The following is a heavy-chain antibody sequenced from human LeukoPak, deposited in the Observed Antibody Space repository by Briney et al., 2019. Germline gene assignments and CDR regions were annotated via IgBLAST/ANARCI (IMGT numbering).Heavy chain of an antibody. V-gene: IGHV3-49*03. J-gene: IGHJ4*02. CDR1: GFTFSDYY. Sequence: GGSLRLSCAASGFTFSDYYMSWIRQAPGKGLEWVGFIRSKAYGGTTEYAASVKGRFTISRDDSKSIAYLQMNSLKTEDTAVYYCTRAYITMVRGAPFDYWGQGTLVTVSS. D-gene: IGHD3-10*01. CDR3: TRAYITMVRGAPFDY. CDR2: IRSKAYGGTT.